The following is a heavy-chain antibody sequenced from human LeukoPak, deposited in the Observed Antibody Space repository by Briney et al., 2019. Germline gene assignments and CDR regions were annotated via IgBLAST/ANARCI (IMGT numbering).Heavy chain of an antibody. CDR2: ISGSGGVT. D-gene: IGHD1-26*01. CDR3: AKERWELQGEFYHYYGMDV. V-gene: IGHV3-23*01. J-gene: IGHJ6*02. CDR1: GFTFSSYE. Sequence: GGSLRLSCAASGFTFSSYEMNWVRQAPGKGLEWVSSISGSGGVTYYADSVKGRFTISRDNSKNTLYLQMNSLRAEDTAVYYCAKERWELQGEFYHYYGMDVWGQGTTVTVSS.